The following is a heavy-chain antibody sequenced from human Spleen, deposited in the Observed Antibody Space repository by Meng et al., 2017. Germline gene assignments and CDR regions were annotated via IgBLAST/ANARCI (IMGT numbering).Heavy chain of an antibody. Sequence: ASVKVSCKASGYTFTAYGISWVRQAPGQGLEWMGWISAYNGNTNYAQMLQGRVTMTTDTSTSTADMELRSLRSDDTAVYYCTRDSGQPYGSGNYESFEIWGQGTMVTVSS. CDR3: TRDSGQPYGSGNYESFEI. CDR2: ISAYNGNT. V-gene: IGHV1-18*01. D-gene: IGHD6-19*01. J-gene: IGHJ3*02. CDR1: GYTFTAYG.